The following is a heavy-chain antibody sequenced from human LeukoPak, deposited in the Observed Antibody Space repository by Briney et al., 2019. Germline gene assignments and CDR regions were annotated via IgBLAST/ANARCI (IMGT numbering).Heavy chain of an antibody. CDR1: GGSISRGGYS. Sequence: SETLSLTCAVSGGSISRGGYSWSWIRQPPGKGLEWIGYIYHSGSTYYSPSLKSRVTISVDTSKNQFSLKLTSVTAADTAVYYCARLGPHLDFWGQGTLVTVSS. D-gene: IGHD7-27*01. CDR2: IYHSGST. J-gene: IGHJ4*02. CDR3: ARLGPHLDF. V-gene: IGHV4-30-2*01.